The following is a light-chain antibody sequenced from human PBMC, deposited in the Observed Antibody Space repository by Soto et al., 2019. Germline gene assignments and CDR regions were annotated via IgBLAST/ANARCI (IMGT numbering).Light chain of an antibody. V-gene: IGLV2-14*01. CDR1: SSDVGGYNY. Sequence: QSALTQPASVSGSPGQSITISCTGTSSDVGGYNYVCWYQQHPGKAPKLIIHDVSNRPSGVSHRFSGSKSGNTASLSISGLQAEDEADYYCSSYTSSSTVVFGGGTKLTVL. J-gene: IGLJ2*01. CDR3: SSYTSSSTVV. CDR2: DVS.